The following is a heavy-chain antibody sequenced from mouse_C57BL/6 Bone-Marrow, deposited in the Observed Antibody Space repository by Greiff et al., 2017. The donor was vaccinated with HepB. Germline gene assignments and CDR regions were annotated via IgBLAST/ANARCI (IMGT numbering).Heavy chain of an antibody. V-gene: IGHV5-17*01. Sequence: EVKVVESGGGLVKPGGSLKLSCAASGFTFSDYGMHWVRQAPEKGLEWVAYISSGSSTIYYADTVKGRFTISRDNAKNTLFLQMTSLRSEDTAMYYCAPYYYGSSSAWFAYWGQGTLVTVSA. D-gene: IGHD1-1*01. CDR2: ISSGSSTI. CDR3: APYYYGSSSAWFAY. J-gene: IGHJ3*01. CDR1: GFTFSDYG.